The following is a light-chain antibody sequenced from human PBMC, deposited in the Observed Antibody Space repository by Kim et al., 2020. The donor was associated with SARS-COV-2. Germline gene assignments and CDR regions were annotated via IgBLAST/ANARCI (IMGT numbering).Light chain of an antibody. V-gene: IGKV1-39*01. Sequence: ASVGDRVAITCRASQSIVTYLSWYQQKPGKAPNLLIYDATRLQSGVPSRFSGSGSGTDFTLTISGLQPEDFANYFCQQTLSSIPTFGGGTKVEIK. CDR1: QSIVTY. J-gene: IGKJ4*01. CDR2: DAT. CDR3: QQTLSSIPT.